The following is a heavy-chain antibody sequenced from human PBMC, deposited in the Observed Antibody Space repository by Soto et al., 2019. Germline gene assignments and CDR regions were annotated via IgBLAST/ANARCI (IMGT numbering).Heavy chain of an antibody. Sequence: SEILRLSCTVAGGSISSSSYCCGWIRQPPGKGLEWIGSIYYSGSTYYNPSLKSRVTISVDTSKNQFSLKLSSVTAADTAVYYCASRYSSSARGYYYYGMDVWGQGTTVTVSS. D-gene: IGHD6-13*01. V-gene: IGHV4-39*01. CDR1: GGSISSSSYC. CDR3: ASRYSSSARGYYYYGMDV. J-gene: IGHJ6*02. CDR2: IYYSGST.